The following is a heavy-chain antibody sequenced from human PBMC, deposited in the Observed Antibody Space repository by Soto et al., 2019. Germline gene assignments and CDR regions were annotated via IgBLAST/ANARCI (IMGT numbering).Heavy chain of an antibody. CDR2: IYYSGST. V-gene: IGHV4-31*03. CDR3: ARDLGDGSSGSDSWYYCMDV. J-gene: IGHJ6*02. D-gene: IGHD3-22*01. Sequence: QVQLQESGPGLVKPSQPLSLTCTVSGGSISRGGYYWSWIRQHPGKGLEWIGYIYYSGSTYYHPSLKSRVTISVEPSKNQCSLKLSSVTAADTAVYYCARDLGDGSSGSDSWYYCMDVCGQGTTVTVSS. CDR1: GGSISRGGYY.